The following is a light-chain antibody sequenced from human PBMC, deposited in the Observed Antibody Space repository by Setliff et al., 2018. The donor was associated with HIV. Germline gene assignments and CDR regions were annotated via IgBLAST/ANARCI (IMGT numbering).Light chain of an antibody. CDR3: SSYTSSSTFYV. V-gene: IGLV2-14*03. Sequence: QSALAQPASVSGSPGQSITISCTGTSSDVGGYNYVSWYQQNPGKAPKLMIYDVSNRPSGVSNRFSGSKSGNTASLTISGLQAEDEADYYCSSYTSSSTFYVFGTGTKVT. J-gene: IGLJ1*01. CDR1: SSDVGGYNY. CDR2: DVS.